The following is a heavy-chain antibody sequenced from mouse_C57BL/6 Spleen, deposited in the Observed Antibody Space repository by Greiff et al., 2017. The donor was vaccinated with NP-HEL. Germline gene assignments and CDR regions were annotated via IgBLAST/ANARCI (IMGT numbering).Heavy chain of an antibody. Sequence: QVTLKESGPGILQSSPTLSLTCSFSGFSLSTSGMGVSWIRQPSGKGLEWLAHIYWDDDKRYNPSLKSRLTISKDTSRNQVFLKITSVDTADTATYYCARSKDDYRFAYWGQGTLVTVSA. CDR2: IYWDDDK. V-gene: IGHV8-12*01. CDR1: GFSLSTSGMG. J-gene: IGHJ3*01. CDR3: ARSKDDYRFAY. D-gene: IGHD2-4*01.